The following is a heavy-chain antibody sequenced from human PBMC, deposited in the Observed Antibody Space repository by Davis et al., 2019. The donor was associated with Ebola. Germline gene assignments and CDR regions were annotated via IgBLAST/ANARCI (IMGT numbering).Heavy chain of an antibody. Sequence: PGGSLRLSCAASGFTFSTYAMGWVRQAPGKGLEWVPDFSSGGGAPYYADSVKGRFTTFRDNPKNTLYLQMNSLRADDTAVYYCANGVWGSYRYTGTYDYYYGMDVWGKGTTVTVSS. CDR2: FSSGGGAP. CDR1: GFTFSTYA. D-gene: IGHD3-16*02. V-gene: IGHV3-23*01. J-gene: IGHJ6*04. CDR3: ANGVWGSYRYTGTYDYYYGMDV.